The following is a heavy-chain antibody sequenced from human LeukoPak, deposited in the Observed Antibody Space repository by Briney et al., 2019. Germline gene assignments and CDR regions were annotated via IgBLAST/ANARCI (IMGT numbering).Heavy chain of an antibody. CDR1: GFTFSSYA. D-gene: IGHD3-10*01. CDR3: NYYGSGTPLYFDY. Sequence: GGPLRLSCAASGFTFSSYAMSWVRQAPGKGLEWVSTISGGGGSTYYAGSVKGRFTISRDNSKNTLSLQMNTLRAEDTAVYYCNYYGSGTPLYFDYWGQGTLVTVSS. CDR2: ISGGGGST. V-gene: IGHV3-23*01. J-gene: IGHJ4*02.